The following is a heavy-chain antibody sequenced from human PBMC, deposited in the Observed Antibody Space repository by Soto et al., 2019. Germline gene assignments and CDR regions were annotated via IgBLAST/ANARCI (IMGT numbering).Heavy chain of an antibody. V-gene: IGHV4-34*01. CDR2: INHSGST. J-gene: IGHJ4*02. CDR1: GGSFSGYY. CDR3: ASNSYGYIFSEY. D-gene: IGHD5-18*01. Sequence: PSETLSLTCAVYGGSFSGYYWTWIRQPPGTGLEWIGEINHSGSTNYNPSLKSRVTISVDTSKNQFSLKLSSVTAADTAVYYWASNSYGYIFSEYWGQGPLVTVFS.